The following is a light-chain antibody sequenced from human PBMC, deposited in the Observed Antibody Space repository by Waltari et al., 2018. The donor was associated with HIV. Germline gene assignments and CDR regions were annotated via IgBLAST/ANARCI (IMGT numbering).Light chain of an antibody. CDR1: QSVSSNY. Sequence: EIVLTQSPGTLSLSPGERATLSCRASQSVSSNYLAWYQQKLGQAPRILIYRASSRATGIPDRFSGSGSGTDFTLTISRLEPEDFAVYYCQQYGSSPGWTFGQGTKVEIK. V-gene: IGKV3-20*01. CDR3: QQYGSSPGWT. J-gene: IGKJ1*01. CDR2: RAS.